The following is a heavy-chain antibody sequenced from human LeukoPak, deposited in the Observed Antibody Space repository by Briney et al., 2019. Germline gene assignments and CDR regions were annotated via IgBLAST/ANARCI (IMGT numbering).Heavy chain of an antibody. CDR3: ARDGRSSSWYWFDP. D-gene: IGHD6-13*01. Sequence: GGSLRLSCAASGFTFSSYAMHWVRQAPGKGLEWVAVISYDGSNKYYADSVKGRFTISRDSSKNTLYLQMNSLRAEDTAVYYCARDGRSSSWYWFDPWGQGTLVTVSS. CDR1: GFTFSSYA. V-gene: IGHV3-30-3*01. J-gene: IGHJ5*02. CDR2: ISYDGSNK.